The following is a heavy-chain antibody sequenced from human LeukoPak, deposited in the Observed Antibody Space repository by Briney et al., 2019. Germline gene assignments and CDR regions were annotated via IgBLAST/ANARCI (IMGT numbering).Heavy chain of an antibody. CDR3: ARHSGSITMVRGVTIEDVSFFDY. J-gene: IGHJ4*02. V-gene: IGHV4-59*01. CDR2: IYYSGST. Sequence: SETLSLTCTVYGGSISSYYWSWIRQPPGKGLEWIGYIYYSGSTNYNPSLKSRVTISVDTSKNQFSLKLSSVTAADTAVYYCARHSGSITMVRGVTIEDVSFFDYWGQGTLVTVTS. D-gene: IGHD3-10*01. CDR1: GGSISSYY.